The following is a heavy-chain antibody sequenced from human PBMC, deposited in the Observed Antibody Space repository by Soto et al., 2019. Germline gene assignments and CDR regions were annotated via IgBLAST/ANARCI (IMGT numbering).Heavy chain of an antibody. D-gene: IGHD3-22*01. Sequence: QVQLQESGPGLAKPSETLSLNCNVSGAFISRGGYYWSWIRQLPGKGLEWIGYVYYDGRTYYNPSLQSRLTMSVDTSENQFSLKLSSLTAADTDVYFCARGNHVFDSSGIDFDYWGQGMLVTVSS. V-gene: IGHV4-31*03. CDR1: GAFISRGGYY. CDR2: VYYDGRT. J-gene: IGHJ4*02. CDR3: ARGNHVFDSSGIDFDY.